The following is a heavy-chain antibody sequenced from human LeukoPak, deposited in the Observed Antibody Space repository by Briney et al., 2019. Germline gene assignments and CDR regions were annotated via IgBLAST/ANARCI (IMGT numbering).Heavy chain of an antibody. V-gene: IGHV3-73*01. CDR2: IRSKANSYAT. J-gene: IGHJ1*01. CDR1: GFTFSGSA. D-gene: IGHD2-15*01. Sequence: AGGSLKLSCAASGFTFSGSAMHWVRQASGKGLEWVGRIRSKANSYATAYAASVKGRFTISRDDSKNTAYPQMNSLKTEDTAVYYCTSTLGYCSGGSCYPQHWGQGTLVTVSS. CDR3: TSTLGYCSGGSCYPQH.